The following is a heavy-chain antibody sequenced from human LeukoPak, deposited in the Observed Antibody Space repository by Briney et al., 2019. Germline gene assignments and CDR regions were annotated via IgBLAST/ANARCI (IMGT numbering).Heavy chain of an antibody. Sequence: ASVKVSCKASGYTFTSYDINWVRQATGQGLEWMGWMNPNSGNTDYAQKFQDRFTITINTSISTAYMELSSLRSEDTAVYYCARDLGQMYYYDSSGYDAFDIWGQGTMVTVSS. CDR2: MNPNSGNT. J-gene: IGHJ3*02. D-gene: IGHD3-22*01. CDR1: GYTFTSYD. V-gene: IGHV1-8*03. CDR3: ARDLGQMYYYDSSGYDAFDI.